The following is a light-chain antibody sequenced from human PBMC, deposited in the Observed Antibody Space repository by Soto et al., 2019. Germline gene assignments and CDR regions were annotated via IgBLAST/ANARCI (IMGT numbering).Light chain of an antibody. Sequence: IVLTQSPATLSLSPGARATLFCRASQSIGSYLAWYHQKPGQAPSLLIYEASNRAAGVPARFSGSGSGTEFTLTISSIEPEDSAVYYCQHRSDWPGFGQGTRLEIK. V-gene: IGKV3-11*01. CDR2: EAS. CDR1: QSIGSY. CDR3: QHRSDWPG. J-gene: IGKJ5*01.